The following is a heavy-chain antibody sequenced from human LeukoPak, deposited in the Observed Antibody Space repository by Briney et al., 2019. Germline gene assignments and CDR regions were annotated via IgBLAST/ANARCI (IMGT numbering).Heavy chain of an antibody. CDR1: GGSINTSNYC. Sequence: SETLSLTCTVSGGSINTSNYCWGWIRQPPGKGLEWIGTIYYSGSTYYNPSLKSRVTISADTSQNQFSLKLTSVTAADTAVYYCSRRPRIAVAGPPFDYWGQGTLVTVSS. CDR2: IYYSGST. D-gene: IGHD6-19*01. CDR3: SRRPRIAVAGPPFDY. J-gene: IGHJ4*02. V-gene: IGHV4-39*01.